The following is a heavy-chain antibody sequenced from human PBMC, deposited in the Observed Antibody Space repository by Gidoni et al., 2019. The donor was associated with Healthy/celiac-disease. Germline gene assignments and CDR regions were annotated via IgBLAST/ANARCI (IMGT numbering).Heavy chain of an antibody. CDR2: ISYDGSNK. V-gene: IGHV3-30*18. J-gene: IGHJ6*02. CDR1: GFTFSSYG. Sequence: QVQLVESGGGVVQPGRSLRLSCAAYGFTFSSYGMHWVRQAPGKGLEWVAVISYDGSNKYYADSVKGRFTISRDNSKNTLYLQMNSLRAEDTAVYYCAKAAAAAIYYYYGMDVWGQGTTVTVSS. CDR3: AKAAAAAIYYYYGMDV. D-gene: IGHD6-13*01.